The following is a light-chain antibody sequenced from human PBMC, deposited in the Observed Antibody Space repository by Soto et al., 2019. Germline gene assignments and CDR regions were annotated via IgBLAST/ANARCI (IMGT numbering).Light chain of an antibody. CDR3: QKYNSAPRT. CDR1: QGISNY. J-gene: IGKJ1*01. Sequence: DIQMTQSPSSLSASVGDRVTITCRATQGISNYLAWYQQKPGKVPKLLIYAASTLQSGVPSRFSGSVSGTDFTLNISSLQPEDVATDYCQKYNSAPRTFGQGTKVEIK. V-gene: IGKV1-27*01. CDR2: AAS.